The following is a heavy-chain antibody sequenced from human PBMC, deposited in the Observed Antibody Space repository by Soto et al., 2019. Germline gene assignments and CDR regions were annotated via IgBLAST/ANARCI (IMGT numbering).Heavy chain of an antibody. CDR1: GDSVSSNSAG. CDR2: TYYRSKWYY. D-gene: IGHD1-26*01. J-gene: IGHJ4*01. CDR3: ARGEQYSGRIFDY. V-gene: IGHV6-1*01. Sequence: QTLSLTCAITGDSVSSNSAGWSWVRQSPSRGLEWLGRTYYRSKWYYEYAVSVRGRITINPDTSKNQYPLQLNSVTPEDTAVYFCARGEQYSGRIFDYWGQGTLVTVSS.